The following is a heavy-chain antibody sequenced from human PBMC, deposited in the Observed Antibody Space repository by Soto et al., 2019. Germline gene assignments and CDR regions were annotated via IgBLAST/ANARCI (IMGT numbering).Heavy chain of an antibody. D-gene: IGHD6-19*01. J-gene: IGHJ6*03. CDR3: ARDRGVDLPVAGTTHYGYYMDV. CDR2: ISAYNGNT. Sequence: QDQLVQSGDEVKKPGASVKVSCKASGYSFTNYGITWVRQAPGQGFAWMGWISAYNGNTNYAQKFKGRVTMTTDASTSTDYLELRSRISDNTAVYYWARDRGVDLPVAGTTHYGYYMDVWGKGTTVTVSS. CDR1: GYSFTNYG. V-gene: IGHV1-18*01.